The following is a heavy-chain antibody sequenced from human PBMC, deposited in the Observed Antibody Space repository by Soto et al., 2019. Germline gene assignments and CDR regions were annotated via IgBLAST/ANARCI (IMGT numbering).Heavy chain of an antibody. CDR1: GFTFSGSA. D-gene: IGHD1-7*01. CDR2: IKTKTDKYAT. J-gene: IGHJ5*02. CDR3: TRLPNWNFRFDP. Sequence: TGGSLRLSCAASGFTFSGSAMHWVRQASGKGLEWVGRIKTKTDKYATAYAASVKGRFTVSRDDSKNTAYLQMNSLKAEDTAVYYCTRLPNWNFRFDPWGQGTLVTVSS. V-gene: IGHV3-73*01.